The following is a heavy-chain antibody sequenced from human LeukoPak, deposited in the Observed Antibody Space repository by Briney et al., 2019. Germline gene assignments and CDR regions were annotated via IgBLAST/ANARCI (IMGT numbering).Heavy chain of an antibody. V-gene: IGHV1-2*06. CDR3: ARYITVGATYQHFDY. J-gene: IGHJ4*02. CDR2: INPNSGGA. Sequence: ASVKVSCKASGYTFTGYYVHWVRQAPGQGLEWMGQINPNSGGANYAQKFQGRVTVTRDTSISTAYMELSRLRSDDTAVYYCARYITVGATYQHFDYWGQGTLVTVSS. D-gene: IGHD1-26*01. CDR1: GYTFTGYY.